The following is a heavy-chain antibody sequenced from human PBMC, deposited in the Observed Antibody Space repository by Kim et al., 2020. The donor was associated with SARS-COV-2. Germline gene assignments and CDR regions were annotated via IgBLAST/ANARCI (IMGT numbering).Heavy chain of an antibody. CDR1: GFTFSDYY. V-gene: IGHV3-11*05. CDR3: ARDPRLVVVGMGWFDP. D-gene: IGHD2-15*01. J-gene: IGHJ5*02. CDR2: ISSGGAYT. Sequence: GGSLRLSCAASGFTFSDYYMSWIRQSPGKGLECISYISSGGAYTKYADSVKGRFTISRDDAKNSLYLQMNSLRVEDTGVYYCARDPRLVVVGMGWFDPWGQGTGVSVSS.